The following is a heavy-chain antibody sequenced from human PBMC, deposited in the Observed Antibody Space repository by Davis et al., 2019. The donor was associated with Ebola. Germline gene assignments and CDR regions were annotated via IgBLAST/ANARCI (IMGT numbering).Heavy chain of an antibody. CDR3: AKDSVYGMDV. V-gene: IGHV3-9*01. CDR1: GGSISSYY. J-gene: IGHJ6*02. CDR2: ISWNSGSI. Sequence: LSLTCTVSGGSISSYYWSWIRQPPGKGLEWVSGISWNSGSIGYADSVKGRFTISRDNAKNSLYLQMNSLRAEDTALYYCAKDSVYGMDVWGQGTTVTVSS.